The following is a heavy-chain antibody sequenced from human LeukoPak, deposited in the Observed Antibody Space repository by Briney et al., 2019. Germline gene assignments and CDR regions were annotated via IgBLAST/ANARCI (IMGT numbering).Heavy chain of an antibody. CDR2: IYYTGNT. J-gene: IGHJ4*02. V-gene: IGHV4-39*01. CDR3: ARQTGSGLFTLP. Sequence: SETLSLTCTVSGVSISSSNSYWGWIRQPPGKGLEWIGSIYYTGNTYYDASLKGRVTISIDTSKNQISLRLTSVTATDTAMYYCARQTGSGLFTLPGGQGTLVTVSS. CDR1: GVSISSSNSY. D-gene: IGHD3/OR15-3a*01.